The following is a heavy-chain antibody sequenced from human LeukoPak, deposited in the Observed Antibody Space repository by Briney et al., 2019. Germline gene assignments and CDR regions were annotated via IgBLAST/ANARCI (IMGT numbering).Heavy chain of an antibody. CDR1: GGSISSYY. CDR2: IYTSGST. D-gene: IGHD2-2*02. V-gene: IGHV4-4*07. J-gene: IGHJ6*03. CDR3: ARDLLTVVVPAAIGGDYYYYMDV. Sequence: SETLSLTCTVSGGSISSYYWSWIRQPAGKGLEWIGRIYTSGSTNYNPSLKSRVTMSVDTSKNQFSLKLSSVTAADTAVYYCARDLLTVVVPAAIGGDYYYYMDVWGKGTTVTVSS.